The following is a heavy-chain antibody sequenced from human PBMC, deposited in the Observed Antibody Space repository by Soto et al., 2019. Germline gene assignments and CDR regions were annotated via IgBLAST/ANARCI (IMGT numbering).Heavy chain of an antibody. CDR1: GFSLNNARMG. Sequence: QVTLMESGPVLVTPTETLTLTCTVSGFSLNNARMGVSWIRQPPGRALEWLAHIFSNDEKSYSTSLRTRITSSNDTSKTQAVLAVTNMDPVDTAKDDCARILATYYVPYSIDVWGEGTTVPVSS. CDR2: IFSNDEK. CDR3: ARILATYYVPYSIDV. D-gene: IGHD5-12*01. V-gene: IGHV2-26*01. J-gene: IGHJ6*03.